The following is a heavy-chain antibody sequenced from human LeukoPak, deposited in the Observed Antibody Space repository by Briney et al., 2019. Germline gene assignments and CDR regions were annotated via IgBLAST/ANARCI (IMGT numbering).Heavy chain of an antibody. J-gene: IGHJ4*02. D-gene: IGHD5-18*01. CDR1: GYIFTSYF. CDR2: INTNTGNP. V-gene: IGHV7-4-1*02. Sequence: ASVKVSCKASGYIFTSYFMHWVRQAPGQGLEWMGWINTNTGNPTYAQGFTGRFVFSLDTSVSTAYLQISSLKAEDTAVYYCARKQLWSPYYFDYWGQGTLVTVSS. CDR3: ARKQLWSPYYFDY.